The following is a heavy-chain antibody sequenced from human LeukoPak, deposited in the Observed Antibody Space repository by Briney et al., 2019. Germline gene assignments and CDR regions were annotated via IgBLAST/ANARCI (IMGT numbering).Heavy chain of an antibody. V-gene: IGHV4-34*01. CDR1: GGSFSGYY. J-gene: IGHJ4*02. Sequence: PSETLSLTCAVYGGSFSGYYWSWIRQPPGKGLEWIGEINHSGSTNYNPSLKSRVTISVDTSKNQFSLKLSSVTAADTAVYYCVRGQGTVTTHWGQGTLVTVSS. D-gene: IGHD4-17*01. CDR2: INHSGST. CDR3: VRGQGTVTTH.